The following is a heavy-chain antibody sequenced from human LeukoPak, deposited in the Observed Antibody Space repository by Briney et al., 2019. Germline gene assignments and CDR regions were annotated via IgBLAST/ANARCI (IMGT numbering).Heavy chain of an antibody. V-gene: IGHV3-30-3*01. D-gene: IGHD5-12*01. CDR2: ISYDGSNK. J-gene: IGHJ4*02. CDR3: ASLGGYGYGNY. CDR1: GFTFSSYA. Sequence: PERSLRLSCAASGFTFSSYAMHWVRQAPGKGLEWVAVISYDGSNKYYADSVKGRFTISRDNSKNTLYLQMNSLRAEDTAVYYCASLGGYGYGNYWGQGTLVTVSS.